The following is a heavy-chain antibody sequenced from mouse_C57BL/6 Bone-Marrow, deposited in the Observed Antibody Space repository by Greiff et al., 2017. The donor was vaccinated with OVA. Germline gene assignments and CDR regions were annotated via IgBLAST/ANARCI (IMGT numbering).Heavy chain of an antibody. CDR1: GYTFTDYE. J-gene: IGHJ1*03. CDR3: GGYLDV. Sequence: VQLQQSGAELVRPGASVTLSCKASGYTFTDYEMHWVKQTPVHGLEWIGAIDPETGGTAYNQKFKGKAILTADKSSRPAYMELRSLTSEDSAVYYCGGYLDVWGKGTTVTVSS. CDR2: IDPETGGT. V-gene: IGHV1-15*01.